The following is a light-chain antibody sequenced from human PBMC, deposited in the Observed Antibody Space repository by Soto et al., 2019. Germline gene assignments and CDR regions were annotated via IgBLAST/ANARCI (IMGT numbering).Light chain of an antibody. CDR2: AAS. CDR1: QGIGTY. J-gene: IGKJ4*01. CDR3: QKYDSVPPVT. Sequence: DLQMTQSPSSLSASVGDTVTITCRASQGIGTYLAWYQQKPGKVPKLLIYAASTLLSGVPSRFSGSGSGLDFTLTITSLQPEDVATYYCQKYDSVPPVTFGGGTKVEIK. V-gene: IGKV1-27*01.